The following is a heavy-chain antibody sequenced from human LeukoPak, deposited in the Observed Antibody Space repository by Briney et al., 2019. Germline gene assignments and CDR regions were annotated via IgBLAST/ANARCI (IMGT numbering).Heavy chain of an antibody. CDR2: IYSGGST. V-gene: IGHV3-53*01. CDR1: GFTVSSNY. D-gene: IGHD6-13*01. J-gene: IGHJ4*02. Sequence: PGGSLRLFCAASGFTVSSNYMSWVRQAPGKGLEWVSVIYSGGSTYYADFLKGRFTISRDNSKNTLYLQMNSLRAEDTAVYYCARPSRWRQLVEKPFDYWGQGTLVTVSS. CDR3: ARPSRWRQLVEKPFDY.